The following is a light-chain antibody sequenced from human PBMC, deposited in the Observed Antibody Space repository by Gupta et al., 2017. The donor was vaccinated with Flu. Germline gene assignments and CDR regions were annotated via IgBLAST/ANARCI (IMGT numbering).Light chain of an antibody. CDR1: QSVGTY. CDR2: DAS. J-gene: IGKJ2*01. CDR3: QKRSNWPPYT. Sequence: IVLTQSPATLSLSPGERATLSCRASQSVGTYLAWYQQKPGQTPRLLIYDASNRDTGIPARFSGSGCGKDLTLTISSREQEDFAGYYCQKRSNWPPYTFGQGTMLEI. V-gene: IGKV3-11*01.